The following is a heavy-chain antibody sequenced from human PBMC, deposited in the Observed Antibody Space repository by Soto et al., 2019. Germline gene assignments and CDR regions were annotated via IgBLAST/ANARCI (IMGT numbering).Heavy chain of an antibody. CDR3: TTDRGYLTFDY. CDR2: IKEDGTAK. J-gene: IGHJ4*02. D-gene: IGHD3-22*01. Sequence: GGSLRLSCAASGFTFSSYAMSWVRQAPEKGLEWVANIKEDGTAKYYLDSVKGRFTVSRDNVKNSLYLQMNSLRAEDTAMYYCTTDRGYLTFDYWGPGTLVTVSS. CDR1: GFTFSSYA. V-gene: IGHV3-7*01.